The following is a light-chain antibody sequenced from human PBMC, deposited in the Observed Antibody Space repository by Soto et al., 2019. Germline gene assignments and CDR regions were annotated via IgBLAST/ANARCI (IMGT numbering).Light chain of an antibody. CDR2: GAS. J-gene: IGKJ1*01. Sequence: EIVLTQSPGTLSLSPGERATLSCRASQSVSSSYLAWYQQKPGQAPRLLIYGASSRATGIPDRFSGSGSGTAFTLTISRLEPEDFAVYYCQQYGSSPRTFGQGTKAE. CDR1: QSVSSSY. V-gene: IGKV3-20*01. CDR3: QQYGSSPRT.